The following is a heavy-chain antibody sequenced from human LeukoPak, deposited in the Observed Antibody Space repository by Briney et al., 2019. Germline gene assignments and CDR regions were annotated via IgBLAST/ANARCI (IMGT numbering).Heavy chain of an antibody. CDR3: ARHNRVGSGSYYIDY. Sequence: KPSETLSLTCTVSGGSISSSSYYWGSIRQPPGKGLELIGSIYYSGSTYYTPSLKSRVTISVDTSKNQFSLKLSSVTAADTAVYYCARHNRVGSGSYYIDYWGQGTLVTVSS. D-gene: IGHD3-10*01. V-gene: IGHV4-39*01. CDR2: IYYSGST. J-gene: IGHJ4*02. CDR1: GGSISSSSYY.